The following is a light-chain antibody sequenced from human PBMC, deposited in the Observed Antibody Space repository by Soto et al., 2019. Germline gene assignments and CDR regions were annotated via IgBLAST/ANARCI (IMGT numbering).Light chain of an antibody. CDR1: QSISNR. CDR3: QQSYSTPLT. CDR2: AAS. J-gene: IGKJ4*01. Sequence: DIQMTQSPSTLSASVCDIVTITCRASQSISNRLAWYQQKPGKAPKLLIYAASSLQSGVPSRFSGSGSGTDFTLTISSLQPEDFATYYCQQSYSTPLTFGGGTKVDIK. V-gene: IGKV1-39*01.